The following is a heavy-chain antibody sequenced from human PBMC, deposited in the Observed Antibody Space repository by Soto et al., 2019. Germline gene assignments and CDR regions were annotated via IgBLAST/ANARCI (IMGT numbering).Heavy chain of an antibody. CDR2: VSIGGST. J-gene: IGHJ4*02. CDR1: GFTFSSYA. D-gene: IGHD2-15*01. Sequence: LRLSCAASGFTFSSYAMGWVRQGPGKGLEWVAVVSIGGSTHYADSVRGRFTISRDNSKNTLSLQMNSLTAEDTAVYFCAKRRGAGGQFDYWGQGALVTVSS. V-gene: IGHV3-23*01. CDR3: AKRRGAGGQFDY.